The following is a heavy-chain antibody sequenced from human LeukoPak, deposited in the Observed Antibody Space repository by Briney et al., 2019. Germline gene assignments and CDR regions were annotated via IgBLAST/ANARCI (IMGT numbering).Heavy chain of an antibody. CDR2: IYYSGST. CDR3: ARPPKGSYGYYFDY. V-gene: IGHV4-39*01. CDR1: GGSISSSSYY. J-gene: IGHJ4*02. D-gene: IGHD5-18*01. Sequence: SETLSLTCTVSGGSISSSSYYWGWIRQPPGKGLEWIGSIYYSGSTYYNPSLKSRVTISVDTSKNQFSLKLSSVTAADTAVYYCARPPKGSYGYYFDYWGQGTLVTVSP.